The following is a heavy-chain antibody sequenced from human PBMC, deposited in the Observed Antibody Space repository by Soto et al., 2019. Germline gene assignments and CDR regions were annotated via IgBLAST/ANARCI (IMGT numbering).Heavy chain of an antibody. CDR3: AIRSIAAAGYYYYYGMDV. V-gene: IGHV1-18*01. Sequence: ASVKVSCKASGYPFTSYGISWVRQAPGQGLEWMGWISAYNGNTNYAQKLQGRVTMTTDTSTSTAYMERRSLRSDDTAVYYCAIRSIAAAGYYYYYGMDVWGQGTTVTVSS. CDR2: ISAYNGNT. CDR1: GYPFTSYG. J-gene: IGHJ6*02. D-gene: IGHD6-13*01.